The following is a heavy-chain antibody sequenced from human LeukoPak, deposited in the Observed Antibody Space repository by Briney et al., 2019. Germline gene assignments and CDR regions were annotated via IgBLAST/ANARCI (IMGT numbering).Heavy chain of an antibody. CDR1: GGSISSGGYY. V-gene: IGHV4-61*08. J-gene: IGHJ4*02. CDR2: IYYSGST. D-gene: IGHD6-19*01. CDR3: ARPYRSGWHGSFDY. Sequence: SETLSLTCTVSGGSISSGGYYWSWIRQHPGKGLEWIGYIYYSGSTNYNPSLKSRVTISVDTSKNQFSLKLSSVTAADTAVYFCARPYRSGWHGSFDYWGQGSLVTASS.